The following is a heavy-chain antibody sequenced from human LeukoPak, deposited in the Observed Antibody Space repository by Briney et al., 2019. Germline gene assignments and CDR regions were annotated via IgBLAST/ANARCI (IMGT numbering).Heavy chain of an antibody. V-gene: IGHV3-30*18. CDR3: AKDWSSSWSLDY. Sequence: GGSLRLSCAASGFTFRRNGMHWVRQAPGKGLEWVAVISYDGSNKYYADSVKGRFTISGDNSKNTLYLQMNSLRDEDTAVYYCAKDWSSSWSLDYWGQGTLVTVSS. J-gene: IGHJ4*02. CDR2: ISYDGSNK. CDR1: GFTFRRNG. D-gene: IGHD6-13*01.